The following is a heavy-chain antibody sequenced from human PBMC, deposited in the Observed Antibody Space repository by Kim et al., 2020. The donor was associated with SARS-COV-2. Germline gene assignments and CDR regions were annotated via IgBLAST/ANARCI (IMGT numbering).Heavy chain of an antibody. CDR2: INPSGGST. D-gene: IGHD6-13*01. CDR1: GYTFTSYY. J-gene: IGHJ4*02. CDR3: ASDQGVAAAGRRIPPEPPGD. Sequence: ASVKVSCKASGYTFTSYYMHWVRQAPGQGLEWMGIINPSGGSTSYAQKFQGRVTMTRDTSTSTVYMELSSLRSEDTAVYYCASDQGVAAAGRRIPPEPPGDWGQGTLVTVSS. V-gene: IGHV1-46*01.